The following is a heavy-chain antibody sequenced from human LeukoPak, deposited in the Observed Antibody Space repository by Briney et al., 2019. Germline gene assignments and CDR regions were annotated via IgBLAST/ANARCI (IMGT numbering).Heavy chain of an antibody. V-gene: IGHV1-18*01. CDR1: GYTFTSYG. CDR2: ISAYNGNT. J-gene: IGHJ5*02. D-gene: IGHD2-2*01. CDR3: ARDASGTMPWNWFDP. Sequence: GASVKVSCKASGYTFTSYGISWVRQAPGQGLEWMGWISAYNGNTNYAQKLQGRVTMTTDTSTSTAYMELGSLRSDDTAVYYCARDASGTMPWNWFDPWGQGTLVTVSS.